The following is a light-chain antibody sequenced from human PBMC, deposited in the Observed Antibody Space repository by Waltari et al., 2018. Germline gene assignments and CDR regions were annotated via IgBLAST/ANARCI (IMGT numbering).Light chain of an antibody. CDR2: WAS. Sequence: DIVMTQSPDSLAVSLGERATIPCTSSQTVLKRSNNRNYLAWFQHRSGQPPILLISWASTRDSGVPLLFTGSGSGTYFSFVISRLQAEDVAVYYCQQYYSRPPLFCQGTRVEI. CDR3: QQYYSRPPL. J-gene: IGKJ1*01. CDR1: QTVLKRSNNRNY. V-gene: IGKV4-1*01.